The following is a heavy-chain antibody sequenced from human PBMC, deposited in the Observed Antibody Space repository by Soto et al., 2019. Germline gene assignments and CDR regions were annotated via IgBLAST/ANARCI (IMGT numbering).Heavy chain of an antibody. CDR1: GFTFSSYA. J-gene: IGHJ4*02. V-gene: IGHV3-23*01. D-gene: IGHD3-3*01. Sequence: GGSLRLSCAASGFTFSSYAMSWVRQAPGKGLEWVSAISGSGGSTYYADSVKGRFTISRDNSKNTLYLQMNSLRAEDTAVYYCAKEPYDFWSGYYTGVFDYWGQGTLVTVSS. CDR3: AKEPYDFWSGYYTGVFDY. CDR2: ISGSGGST.